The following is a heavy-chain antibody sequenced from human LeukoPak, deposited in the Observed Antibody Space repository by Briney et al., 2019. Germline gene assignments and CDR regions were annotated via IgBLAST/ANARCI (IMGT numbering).Heavy chain of an antibody. D-gene: IGHD1-26*01. J-gene: IGHJ4*02. Sequence: GESLKISCKGSGYSFTSYWIGWVRQIPGKGLEWMGIIYPGDSDTRYSPSFQGQVPIPAEKPISTAYLQCNSLKASDTAMYYCARLSGSYYSNFDYWGQGTLVTVSS. CDR1: GYSFTSYW. V-gene: IGHV5-51*04. CDR2: IYPGDSDT. CDR3: ARLSGSYYSNFDY.